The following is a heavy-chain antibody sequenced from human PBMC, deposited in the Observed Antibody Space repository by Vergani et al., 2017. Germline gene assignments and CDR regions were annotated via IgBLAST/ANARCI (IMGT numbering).Heavy chain of an antibody. J-gene: IGHJ6*03. D-gene: IGHD4-11*01. CDR3: ARETTTVTNPYYYYYMDV. V-gene: IGHV4-59*01. Sequence: QVQLQESGPGLVKPSETLSLTCTVSGGSISSYYWSWIRQPPGKGLEWIGYIYYSGSTNYNPPLKSRVPISVDKSKNQFSLKLSSVTAADTAVYYCARETTTVTNPYYYYYMDVWGKGTTVTVSS. CDR1: GGSISSYY. CDR2: IYYSGST.